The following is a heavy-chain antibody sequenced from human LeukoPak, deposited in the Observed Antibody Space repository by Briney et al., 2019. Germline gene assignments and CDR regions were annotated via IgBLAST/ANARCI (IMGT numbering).Heavy chain of an antibody. Sequence: PSETLSLTCTVSGGYISSYYWSWIRQPAGKELEWIGRFYTRGSPNYNPSLKSLVTMSVDTSKNQFSLRLSSVSPADTAVYYCARIGGITYFDYWGQGTLVTVSS. CDR3: ARIGGITYFDY. CDR2: FYTRGSP. CDR1: GGYISSYY. D-gene: IGHD3-16*01. V-gene: IGHV4-4*07. J-gene: IGHJ4*02.